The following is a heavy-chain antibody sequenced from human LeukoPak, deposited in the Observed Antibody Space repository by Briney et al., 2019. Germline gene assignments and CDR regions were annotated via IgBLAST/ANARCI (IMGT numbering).Heavy chain of an antibody. CDR1: GYTFTSYD. Sequence: ASVKVSCKASGYTFTSYDINWVRKATGQGLEWMGWMNPNSGNTGYAQKFQGRVTVTRNTSISTAYMELSSLRSEDTAVYYCARGLFTMVRRERDVWGQGTTVTVSS. V-gene: IGHV1-8*01. CDR2: MNPNSGNT. CDR3: ARGLFTMVRRERDV. D-gene: IGHD3-10*01. J-gene: IGHJ6*02.